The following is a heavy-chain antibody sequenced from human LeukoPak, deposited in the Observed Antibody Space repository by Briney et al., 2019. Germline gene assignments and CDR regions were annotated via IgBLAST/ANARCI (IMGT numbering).Heavy chain of an antibody. CDR1: GASISTNTHY. V-gene: IGHV4-39*07. CDR2: IHHTGTP. J-gene: IGHJ5*02. Sequence: PSETLSLTCIVSGASISTNTHYWGWVRQPPGKGLEWIASIHHTGTPYYNPSLKSRVTISVDTSKNQFSLKLSSVTAADTAVYYCARGLLHVHCSGGSCYFYNWFDPWGQGTLVTVSS. CDR3: ARGLLHVHCSGGSCYFYNWFDP. D-gene: IGHD2-15*01.